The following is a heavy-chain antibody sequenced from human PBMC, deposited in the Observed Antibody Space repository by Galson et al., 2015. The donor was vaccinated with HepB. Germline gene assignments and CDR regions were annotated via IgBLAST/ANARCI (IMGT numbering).Heavy chain of an antibody. D-gene: IGHD6-13*01. J-gene: IGHJ4*01. V-gene: IGHV1-18*01. CDR3: ARVAMMTGAWYGPRPFDY. CDR1: GYSFTTYG. Sequence: SVKVSCKASGYSFTTYGITWVRPAPGQGLEWMGWISTYNGNTNYAQNLQGRVTLTTDTSTSTSYLELRSLRSDDTAVYYCARVAMMTGAWYGPRPFDYWGQGILVTVSS. CDR2: ISTYNGNT.